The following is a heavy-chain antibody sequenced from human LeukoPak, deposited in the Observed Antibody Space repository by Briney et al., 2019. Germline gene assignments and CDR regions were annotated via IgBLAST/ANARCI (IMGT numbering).Heavy chain of an antibody. V-gene: IGHV4-61*01. J-gene: IGHJ4*02. CDR3: ARLLRSGSYDSSGYTPFDY. Sequence: SSETLSLTCTVSGGSVSSGSYYWSWIRQPPGKGLEWIGYIYYSGITNYNPSLKSRVSVSVDTSKNQFSLKLSSVTAADTAVYYCARLLRSGSYDSSGYTPFDYWGQGTLVTVSS. D-gene: IGHD3-22*01. CDR1: GGSVSSGSYY. CDR2: IYYSGIT.